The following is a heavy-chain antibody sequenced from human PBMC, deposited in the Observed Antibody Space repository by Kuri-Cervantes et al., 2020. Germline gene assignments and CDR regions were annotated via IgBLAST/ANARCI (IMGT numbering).Heavy chain of an antibody. Sequence: ASVKVSCKASGYTFTGYYMHWVRQAPGQGLEWMGWINPNSGGTNYAQKFQGWVTMTRDTSISTAYMELSSLRSDDTAVYYCARAGGYSGRYSDGYYWFDPWGQGTLVTVSS. J-gene: IGHJ5*02. D-gene: IGHD5-18*01. V-gene: IGHV1-2*04. CDR1: GYTFTGYY. CDR3: ARAGGYSGRYSDGYYWFDP. CDR2: INPNSGGT.